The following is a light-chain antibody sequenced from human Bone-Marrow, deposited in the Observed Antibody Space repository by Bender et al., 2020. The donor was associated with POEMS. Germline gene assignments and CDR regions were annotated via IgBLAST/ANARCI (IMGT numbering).Light chain of an antibody. CDR1: SSDVGDYNY. Sequence: QSALTQPASVSGSPGQSITLSCTGTSSDVGDYNYVSWYQQHPGKAPKLIIFDVSSRPSGISDRFSGSKSDNTASLTISGLQAEDEADYYCTSFTTTNTYGFGTGTKVTVL. V-gene: IGLV2-14*03. CDR3: TSFTTTNTYG. J-gene: IGLJ1*01. CDR2: DVS.